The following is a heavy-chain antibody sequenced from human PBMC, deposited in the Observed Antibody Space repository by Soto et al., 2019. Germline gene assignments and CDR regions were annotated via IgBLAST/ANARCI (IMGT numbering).Heavy chain of an antibody. CDR3: ARGSVVAATLFDS. Sequence: SETLSLTCTVSGGSISSGGYYWSWIRQHPGKGREWIGYIYYSGGTYYNPSLKRRVTISVDTSKNQFSLKLSSVTAAETAVYYCARGSVVAATLFDSWGQGTLVTVSS. CDR2: IYYSGGT. CDR1: GGSISSGGYY. V-gene: IGHV4-31*03. J-gene: IGHJ4*02. D-gene: IGHD2-15*01.